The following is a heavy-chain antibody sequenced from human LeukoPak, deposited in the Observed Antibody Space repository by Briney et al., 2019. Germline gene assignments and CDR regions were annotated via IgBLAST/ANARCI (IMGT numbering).Heavy chain of an antibody. CDR1: GFTFSDRY. V-gene: IGHV3-11*04. CDR2: ISPNGDNI. D-gene: IGHD6-19*01. J-gene: IGHJ4*02. Sequence: GGSLRLSCAASGFTFSDRYMSWIRQAPGKGMEWVAYISPNGDNIHYADSVKGRFTISKDNAKNSLFLQVNSLRAEDTAVYYCVTESGWLFDFWGQGTLVTVSS. CDR3: VTESGWLFDF.